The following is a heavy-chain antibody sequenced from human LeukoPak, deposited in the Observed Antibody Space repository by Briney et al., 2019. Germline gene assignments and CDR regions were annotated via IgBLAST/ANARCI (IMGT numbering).Heavy chain of an antibody. CDR3: ASRGNDYGDYWADY. CDR2: IYYSGST. D-gene: IGHD4-17*01. J-gene: IGHJ4*02. V-gene: IGHV4-39*01. CDR1: GGSISSSSYY. Sequence: SETLSLTCTVSGGSISSSSYYWGWIRQPPGKGLEWIGSIYYSGSTYYNPSLKSRVTISVDTSKNQFSLKLSSVTAADTAVYYCASRGNDYGDYWADYWGQGTQVTVSS.